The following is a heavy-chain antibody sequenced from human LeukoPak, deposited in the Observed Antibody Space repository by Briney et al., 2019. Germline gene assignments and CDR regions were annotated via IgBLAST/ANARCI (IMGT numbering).Heavy chain of an antibody. CDR2: ISVYIGNT. Sequence: ASVKVSCKASGYTFTGYGISWVRQAPGQGLEWMGWISVYIGNTNYAQNFHGRVTVTTDASTSTAYMDLGSLRSDDTAVYYCARCCSSWYCLDYWGQGTLVTVSS. CDR3: ARCCSSWYCLDY. CDR1: GYTFTGYG. V-gene: IGHV1-18*01. J-gene: IGHJ4*02. D-gene: IGHD6-13*01.